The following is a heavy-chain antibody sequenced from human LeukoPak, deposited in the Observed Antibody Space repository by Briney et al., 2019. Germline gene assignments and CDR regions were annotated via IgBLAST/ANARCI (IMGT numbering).Heavy chain of an antibody. V-gene: IGHV3-23*01. Sequence: PGGSLRLSCAASGFIFSRYVMSWVRQAPGKGLEWVSAISGSGDSTYYADSVKGRFTISRDKSKNTLYLQMNSLRAEDTVVYYCVKEVEYSTSSCDYWGQGTLVTVSS. J-gene: IGHJ4*02. CDR3: VKEVEYSTSSCDY. CDR1: GFIFSRYV. CDR2: ISGSGDST. D-gene: IGHD6-6*01.